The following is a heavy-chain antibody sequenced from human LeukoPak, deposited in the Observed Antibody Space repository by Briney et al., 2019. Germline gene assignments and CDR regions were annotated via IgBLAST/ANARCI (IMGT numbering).Heavy chain of an antibody. CDR3: ARGNILRDFDWLLQPFDY. V-gene: IGHV3-23*01. Sequence: GGSLRLSCAASGFTFSGYAMSWVRQAPGKGLEWVSAISGSGGSTYYADSVKGRFTISRDNSKNTLYLQMNSLRAEDTAVYFCARGNILRDFDWLLQPFDYWGQGTLVTVSS. CDR2: ISGSGGST. CDR1: GFTFSGYA. J-gene: IGHJ4*02. D-gene: IGHD3-9*01.